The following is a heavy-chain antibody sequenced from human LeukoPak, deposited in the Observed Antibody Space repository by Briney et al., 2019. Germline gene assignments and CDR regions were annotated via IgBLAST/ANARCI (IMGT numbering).Heavy chain of an antibody. CDR1: GGSISSYY. J-gene: IGHJ4*02. D-gene: IGHD3-10*01. CDR2: IYYSGST. V-gene: IGHV4-59*01. CDR3: ARRGLWFGEFTFDY. Sequence: SETLSLTCTVSGGSISSYYLSWIRQPPGKGLEWIGYIYYSGSTNYNPSLKSRVTISVDTSKNQFSLKLSSVTAADTAVYYCARRGLWFGEFTFDYWGQGTLVTVSS.